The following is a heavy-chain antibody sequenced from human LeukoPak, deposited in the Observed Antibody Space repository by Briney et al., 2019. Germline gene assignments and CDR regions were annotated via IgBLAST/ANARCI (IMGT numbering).Heavy chain of an antibody. CDR1: GGSISSSSYY. CDR3: ASEYCSGGSCYSGDWFDP. Sequence: PSETLSLTCTVSGGSISSSSYYWGWIRQPPGKGLEWIGSIYYSGSTYYNPSLKSRVTISVDTSKNQFSLKLSSVTAADTAVYYCASEYCSGGSCYSGDWFDPWGQGTLVTVSS. V-gene: IGHV4-39*07. D-gene: IGHD2-15*01. J-gene: IGHJ5*02. CDR2: IYYSGST.